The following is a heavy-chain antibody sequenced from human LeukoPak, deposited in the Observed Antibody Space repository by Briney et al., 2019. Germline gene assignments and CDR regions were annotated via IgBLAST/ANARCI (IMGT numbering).Heavy chain of an antibody. Sequence: SQTLSLTCALSGDSLSSNSAAWNWLRQSPSRGLEWLGRTYYRSKWYNDYAVSVKSRITINPDTSKNQFSLQLNSVTPEDTAVYYCARDYQYSSSWYSYYYYGMDVWGQGTTVTVSS. J-gene: IGHJ6*02. CDR3: ARDYQYSSSWYSYYYYGMDV. CDR1: GDSLSSNSAA. CDR2: TYYRSKWYN. D-gene: IGHD6-13*01. V-gene: IGHV6-1*01.